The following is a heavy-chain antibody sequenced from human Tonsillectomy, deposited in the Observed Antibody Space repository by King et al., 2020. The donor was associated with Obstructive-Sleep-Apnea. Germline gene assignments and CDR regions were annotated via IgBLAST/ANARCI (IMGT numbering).Heavy chain of an antibody. CDR3: ARWNEGFDY. D-gene: IGHD1-1*01. CDR1: GCSLTNYY. V-gene: IGHV4-59*08. J-gene: IGHJ4*02. Sequence: QLQLQESGPGLVRPSETLSLTCTVPGCSLTNYYWGWIRQPPGKGLEWIGYIYYSVITDYNPALRGRVTISVDTSKNQLSLRGTSVTAADTAEYFCARWNEGFDYWGQGTLVTVSS. CDR2: IYYSVIT.